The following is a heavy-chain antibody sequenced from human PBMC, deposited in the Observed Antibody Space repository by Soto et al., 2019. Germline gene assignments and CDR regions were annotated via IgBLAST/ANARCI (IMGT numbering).Heavy chain of an antibody. CDR3: ARYKSNYYYGMDV. CDR1: GGSISSYY. V-gene: IGHV4-59*01. CDR2: IYYSGIT. J-gene: IGHJ6*02. Sequence: QVQLQESGPGLVKPSETLSLTCTVSGGSISSYYWSWIRQPPGKGLELIGYIYYSGITNYNPSLKSRVTISVDTSKNQFSLKLSSVTAADTAVYYCARYKSNYYYGMDVWGQGTTVTVS. D-gene: IGHD1-20*01.